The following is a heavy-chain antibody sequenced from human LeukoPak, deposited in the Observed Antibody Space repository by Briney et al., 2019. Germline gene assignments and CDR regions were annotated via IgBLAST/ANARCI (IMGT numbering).Heavy chain of an antibody. J-gene: IGHJ4*02. CDR3: ARVGFIVGATTFDY. V-gene: IGHV3-48*04. CDR1: GFTFSSYS. D-gene: IGHD1-26*01. CDR2: ISSSSSTI. Sequence: PGGSLRLSCAASGFTFSSYSMNWVRQAPGKGLEWVSYISSSSSTIYYADSVKGRFTISRDNAKNSLYLQMNSLRAEDTAVYYCARVGFIVGATTFDYWGQGTLVTVSS.